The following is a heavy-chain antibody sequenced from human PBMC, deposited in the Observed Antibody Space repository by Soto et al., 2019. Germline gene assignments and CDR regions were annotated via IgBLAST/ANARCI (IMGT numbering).Heavy chain of an antibody. CDR3: VREQGHSFDY. CDR1: GGSIRSYD. J-gene: IGHJ4*02. CDR2: IYYSGST. Sequence: XETLSLTCTVSGGSIRSYDWTWIRQPSGKGLEWIGYIYYSGSTAYNPSLKSRVTISLDTSKSQFSLRLSSVTAADTAVYYCVREQGHSFDYWGQGTLVTVSS. V-gene: IGHV4-59*01.